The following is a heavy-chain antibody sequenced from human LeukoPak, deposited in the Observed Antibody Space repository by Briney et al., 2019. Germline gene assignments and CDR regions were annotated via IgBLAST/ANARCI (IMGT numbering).Heavy chain of an antibody. V-gene: IGHV3-30*10. D-gene: IGHD1-7*01. CDR3: ARGAGTTVYYIDV. CDR2: ISNDGTHT. CDR1: GFTFSTFP. Sequence: GGSLRLSCAASGFTFSTFPMPWVRQAPGKGLQWVAVISNDGTHTYYRDSVKGRFAISRDNSKNTLFLQMDSLTTEDTAVYYCARGAGTTVYYIDVWGYGTTVTVSS. J-gene: IGHJ6*03.